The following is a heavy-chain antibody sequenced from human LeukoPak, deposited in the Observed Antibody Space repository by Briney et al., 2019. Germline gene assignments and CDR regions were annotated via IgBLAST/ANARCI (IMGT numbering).Heavy chain of an antibody. CDR1: GFTASSNY. D-gene: IGHD1-14*01. CDR3: ARGPPYNNPDY. J-gene: IGHJ4*02. V-gene: IGHV3-53*05. CDR2: IYSGGST. Sequence: GGSLRLSCAASGFTASSNYMSWVRQAPGKGLEWVSVIYSGGSTYYADSVKGRFTISRDNSKNTLYLQMNSLRAEDTAVYYCARGPPYNNPDYWGQGILVTVSS.